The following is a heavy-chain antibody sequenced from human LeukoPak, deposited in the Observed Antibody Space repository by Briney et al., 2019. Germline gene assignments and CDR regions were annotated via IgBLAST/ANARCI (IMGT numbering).Heavy chain of an antibody. CDR3: ARDEEGGSYPLDY. V-gene: IGHV3-20*04. Sequence: GGSLRLSCAASGFTFSNYWMSWVRQAPGKGLEWVSGINWNGGSTGYADSVKGRFTISRDNAKNSLYLQMNSLRAEDTALYYCARDEEGGSYPLDYWGQGTLVTVSS. D-gene: IGHD1-26*01. CDR2: INWNGGST. CDR1: GFTFSNYW. J-gene: IGHJ4*02.